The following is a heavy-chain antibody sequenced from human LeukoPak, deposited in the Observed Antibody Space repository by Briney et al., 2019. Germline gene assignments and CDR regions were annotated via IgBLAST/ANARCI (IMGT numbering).Heavy chain of an antibody. D-gene: IGHD3-3*01. J-gene: IGHJ6*03. CDR1: GGSISSSSYY. V-gene: IGHV4-61*05. CDR3: ARAPKVELEWFLPYYYYMDV. Sequence: SETLSLTCTVSGGSISSSSYYWGWIRQPPGKGLEWIGYIYYSGSTNYNPSLKSRVTISVDTSKNQFSLKLSSVTAADTAVYYCARAPKVELEWFLPYYYYMDVWGKGTTVTVSS. CDR2: IYYSGST.